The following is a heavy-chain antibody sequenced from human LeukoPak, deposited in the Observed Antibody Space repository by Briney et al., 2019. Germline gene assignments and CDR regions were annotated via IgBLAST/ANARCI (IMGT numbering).Heavy chain of an antibody. V-gene: IGHV3-23*01. D-gene: IGHD3-3*01. CDR1: GFAFSGFA. CDR3: AKGHYDDWYYFDY. CDR2: ISRSGGDT. J-gene: IGHJ4*02. Sequence: PGGSLRLSCAASGFAFSGFAMSWLRQAPGKGLEWVSSISRSGGDTNYADSVKGRFTISRDNSKSTLLLQLNSLRGDDTAIYYCAKGHYDDWYYFDYWGQGTLVTVSS.